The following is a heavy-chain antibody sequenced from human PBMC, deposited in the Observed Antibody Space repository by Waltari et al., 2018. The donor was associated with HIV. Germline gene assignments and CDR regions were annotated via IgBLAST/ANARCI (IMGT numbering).Heavy chain of an antibody. CDR3: ASLYCSGGSCYDY. CDR1: GFPFRSYL. V-gene: IGHV3-7*01. D-gene: IGHD2-15*01. J-gene: IGHJ4*02. Sequence: EVQLVESGGGLVQPGGSLSLYCAASGFPFRSYLMTWVRQAPGKGLEWVANIKQDGSEKYYADSVKGRFTISRDNAKNSLYLQMNSLRAEDTAVYYCASLYCSGGSCYDYWGQGTLVTVSS. CDR2: IKQDGSEK.